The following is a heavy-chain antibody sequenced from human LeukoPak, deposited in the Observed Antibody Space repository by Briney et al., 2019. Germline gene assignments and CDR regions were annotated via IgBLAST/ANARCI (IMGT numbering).Heavy chain of an antibody. V-gene: IGHV4-30-2*01. CDR2: IYHSGST. Sequence: PSETLSLTCTVSGGSISSGGYSWSWIRQPPGKGLEWIGYIYHSGSTYYNPSLKSRVTISVDRSKNQFSLKLSSVTAADTAVYYCARGRRRTAPHRAHLEANYYGMDVWGQGTTVTVSS. CDR3: ARGRRRTAPHRAHLEANYYGMDV. J-gene: IGHJ6*02. CDR1: GGSISSGGYS. D-gene: IGHD1-14*01.